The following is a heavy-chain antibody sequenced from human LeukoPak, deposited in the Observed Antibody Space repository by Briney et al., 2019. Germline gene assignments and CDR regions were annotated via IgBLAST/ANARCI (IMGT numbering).Heavy chain of an antibody. CDR3: ARGFHPQLQVHRH. CDR2: IIPIFGRA. D-gene: IGHD1-1*01. Sequence: ASVKVSCEASGGTFSSYAMNWVRQAPGQGLEWMGGIIPIFGRANHAQKFQGRVTISADESTSTAYMELSSLISEDTAVYYCARGFHPQLQVHRHWGQGTLVTVSS. J-gene: IGHJ4*02. CDR1: GGTFSSYA. V-gene: IGHV1-69*13.